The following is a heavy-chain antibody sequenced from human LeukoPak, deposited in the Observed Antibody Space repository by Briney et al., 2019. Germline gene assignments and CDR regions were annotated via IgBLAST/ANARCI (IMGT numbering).Heavy chain of an antibody. CDR3: AREGRVGYSGYDVFDY. J-gene: IGHJ4*02. D-gene: IGHD5-12*01. CDR1: GDSVSSNSAA. Sequence: SQTLSLTCAISGDSVSSNSAAWNWIRQSPSRGLEWLGRTYYRSKWYNDYAVSVKNRITINPDPSKNQFSLQLNSVTPEDTAVYYCAREGRVGYSGYDVFDYWGQGTLVTVSS. CDR2: TYYRSKWYN. V-gene: IGHV6-1*01.